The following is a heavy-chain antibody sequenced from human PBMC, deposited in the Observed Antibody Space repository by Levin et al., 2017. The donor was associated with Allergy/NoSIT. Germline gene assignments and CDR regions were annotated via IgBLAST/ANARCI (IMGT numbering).Heavy chain of an antibody. V-gene: IGHV1-18*04. CDR3: ATDQIPGSDGYDI. Sequence: ASVKVSCTASGYTFTSSGITWVRQAPGQGLEWMGWISAYNGNKNHAQKFQDRVTLTTDTSTSTAYMEVRSLKSDDTAVYYCATDQIPGSDGYDIWGQGTLVTVSS. CDR1: GYTFTSSG. J-gene: IGHJ3*02. D-gene: IGHD5-24*01. CDR2: ISAYNGNK.